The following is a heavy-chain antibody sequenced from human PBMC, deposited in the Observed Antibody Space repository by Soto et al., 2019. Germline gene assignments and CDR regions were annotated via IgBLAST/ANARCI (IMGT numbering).Heavy chain of an antibody. J-gene: IGHJ4*02. CDR2: ISPYNGNT. D-gene: IGHD6-13*01. Sequence: GAPLKVSCKASGYTFTTYGISWVRQAPGQGLEWMGWISPYNGNTIYAQKFQGRVTMTTDTSTSTAYMELRSLRSDDTAIYYCARVSATGRPFDYWGQGTLVTVSS. V-gene: IGHV1-18*04. CDR3: ARVSATGRPFDY. CDR1: GYTFTTYG.